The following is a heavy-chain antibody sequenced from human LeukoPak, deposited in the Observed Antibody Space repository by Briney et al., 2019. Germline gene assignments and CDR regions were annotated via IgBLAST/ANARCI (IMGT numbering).Heavy chain of an antibody. CDR1: GFIFSKFD. J-gene: IGHJ4*02. CDR3: ARERQNKDFWSGGDY. D-gene: IGHD3-3*01. Sequence: GGSLRLSCAASGFIFSKFDMHWVRQAPGKGLEWVANIKQDGSEQYYVDSVKGRFTISRDNAKNSLYLQMNTLRPEDTAVYYCARERQNKDFWSGGDYWGQGTLVTVSS. CDR2: IKQDGSEQ. V-gene: IGHV3-7*01.